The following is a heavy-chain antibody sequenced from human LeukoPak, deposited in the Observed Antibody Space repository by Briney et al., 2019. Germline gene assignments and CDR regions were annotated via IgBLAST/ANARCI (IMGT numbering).Heavy chain of an antibody. CDR3: AKGLDCCTSVALDC. Sequence: GGSLRLSCAASGFPFSSYGMHWVRQAPGKGLEWVAVISYDGSNRYSADSVKGRFTISRDNSKNTLYLQMNSLGGEDTAVYYCAKGLDCCTSVALDCWGLGTLVTVSS. CDR1: GFPFSSYG. J-gene: IGHJ4*02. D-gene: IGHD2-8*01. V-gene: IGHV3-30*18. CDR2: ISYDGSNR.